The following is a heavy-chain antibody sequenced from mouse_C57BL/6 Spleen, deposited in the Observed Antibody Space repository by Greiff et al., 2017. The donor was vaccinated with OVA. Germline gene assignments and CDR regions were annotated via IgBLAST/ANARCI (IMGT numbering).Heavy chain of an antibody. V-gene: IGHV1-53*01. Sequence: VQLQQPGTELVKPGASVKLSCKASGYTFTSYWMHWVKQRPGQGLEWIGNINPSNGGTNYNEKFKSKATLTVDKSSSTAYMQLSRLTSEDSAVYYCAREDYYGSSYWYFDVWGTGTTVTVSS. CDR3: AREDYYGSSYWYFDV. CDR1: GYTFTSYW. J-gene: IGHJ1*03. D-gene: IGHD1-1*01. CDR2: INPSNGGT.